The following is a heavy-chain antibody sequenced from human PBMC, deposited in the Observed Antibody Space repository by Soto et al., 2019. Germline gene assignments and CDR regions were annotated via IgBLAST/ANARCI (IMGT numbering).Heavy chain of an antibody. CDR2: INPNSGGT. CDR1: GYTFTGYY. V-gene: IGHV1-2*04. J-gene: IGHJ6*02. Sequence: ASVKVSCKASGYTFTGYYMHWVRQAPGQGLEWMGWINPNSGGTNYAQKFQGWVTMTRDTSISTAYMELSRLRSDDTAVYYCARELRYGAGYYFGMDVWGQGTTVTVSS. D-gene: IGHD5-18*01. CDR3: ARELRYGAGYYFGMDV.